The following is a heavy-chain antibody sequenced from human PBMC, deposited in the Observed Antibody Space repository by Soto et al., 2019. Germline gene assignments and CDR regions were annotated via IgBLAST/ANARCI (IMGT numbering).Heavy chain of an antibody. D-gene: IGHD6-13*01. CDR1: GFTFNNFA. CDR2: ISYDGGDK. CDR3: ARDLSTGAADYYFDY. J-gene: IGHJ4*02. Sequence: PGGSLRLSCAASGFTFNNFAMHWVRQAPGKGLEWVAVISYDGGDKYYADSVKGRFTISRDNSKNTLYLQMNGLRAEDTAVYYCARDLSTGAADYYFDYWGRGALVTVSS. V-gene: IGHV3-30*03.